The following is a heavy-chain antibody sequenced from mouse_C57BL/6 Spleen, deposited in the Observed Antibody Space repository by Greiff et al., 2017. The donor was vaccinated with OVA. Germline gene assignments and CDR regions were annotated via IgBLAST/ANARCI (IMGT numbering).Heavy chain of an antibody. Sequence: QVQLQQPGTELVKPGASVKLSCKASGYTFTSYWMHWVKQRPGQGLEWIGNINPSNGGTNYNEKFQSKATLTVDKSSSTAYMQLSSLTSEDSAVYYCSRSERNGKGFAYWGQGTLVTVSA. CDR1: GYTFTSYW. V-gene: IGHV1-53*01. J-gene: IGHJ3*01. CDR3: SRSERNGKGFAY. CDR2: INPSNGGT.